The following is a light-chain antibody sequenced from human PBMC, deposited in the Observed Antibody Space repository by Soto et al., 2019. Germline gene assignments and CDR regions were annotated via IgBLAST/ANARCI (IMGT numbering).Light chain of an antibody. Sequence: DIQSTPSPSSLSASVGDRVTITGQASQNINNYLNWYQQQPGRPPKLLIYDASNLEAGVPSRFRGSASGTDFTSTISRLQPEDIATYYRQQYENLPTFGKGTRLEIK. CDR3: QQYENLPT. V-gene: IGKV1-33*01. CDR2: DAS. J-gene: IGKJ5*01. CDR1: QNINNY.